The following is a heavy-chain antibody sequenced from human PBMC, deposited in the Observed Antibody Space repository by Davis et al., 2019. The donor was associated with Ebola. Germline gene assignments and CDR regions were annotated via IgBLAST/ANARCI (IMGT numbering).Heavy chain of an antibody. CDR2: INAYGDT. CDR3: ARVPSYFGSGKYYFDY. CDR1: GYTFFGYG. D-gene: IGHD3-10*01. Sequence: ASVKVSCKASGYTFFGYGISWIRQAPGQGLEWMGRINAYGDTNYSQKFQGRVTMTTDTSTSTAYMELRSLRSDDTAVYYCARVPSYFGSGKYYFDYWGQGTLVTVSS. J-gene: IGHJ4*02. V-gene: IGHV1-18*01.